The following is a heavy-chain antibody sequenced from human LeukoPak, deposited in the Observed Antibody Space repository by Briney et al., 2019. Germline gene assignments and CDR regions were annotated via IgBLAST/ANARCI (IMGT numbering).Heavy chain of an antibody. Sequence: PGGSLRLSCAASGFTFSSYGMHWVRQAPGKGLEWVAFIRYDGSNKYYADSVKGRFTISRDNSKNTLYLQMNSLRAEDTAVYYCARGRLFSLDYWGQGTLVTVSS. J-gene: IGHJ4*02. CDR2: IRYDGSNK. CDR1: GFTFSSYG. D-gene: IGHD3-10*02. V-gene: IGHV3-30*02. CDR3: ARGRLFSLDY.